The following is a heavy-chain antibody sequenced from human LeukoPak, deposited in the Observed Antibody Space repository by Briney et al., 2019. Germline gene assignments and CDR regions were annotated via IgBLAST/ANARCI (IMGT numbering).Heavy chain of an antibody. CDR2: IKSKSDGRLP. CDR3: STCLGENCANDF. J-gene: IGHJ4*02. D-gene: IGHD3-10*01. CDR1: GFTFSNAW. Sequence: NAGGSLRLSCAASGFTFSNAWMTWVRQAPGKGLQWLGRIKSKSDGRLPDYGAPVKRRFPILRDDTTITLNLQTNSLRHADTFLYYCSTCLGENCANDFRGQGTLVSGSS. V-gene: IGHV3-15*01.